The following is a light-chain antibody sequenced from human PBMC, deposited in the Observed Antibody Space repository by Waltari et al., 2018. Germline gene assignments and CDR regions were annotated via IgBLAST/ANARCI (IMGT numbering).Light chain of an antibody. CDR1: SLRSFY. V-gene: IGLV3-19*01. J-gene: IGLJ2*01. CDR3: NSRDTSADRLVI. CDR2: GKN. Sequence: SSELTQDPTVSVALGQTVRITCQGDSLRSFYASWYQQKPRQAPLLVIYGKNNRPAGIPDRFSGSSSGDTAFLTITGAQAEDEADYHCNSRDTSADRLVIFGGGTKLTVL.